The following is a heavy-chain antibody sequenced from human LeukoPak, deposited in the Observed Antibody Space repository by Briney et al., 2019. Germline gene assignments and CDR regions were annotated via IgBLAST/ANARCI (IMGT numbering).Heavy chain of an antibody. D-gene: IGHD2-15*01. CDR2: ISSTGSYM. CDR3: AREYCSGGSCYSDAFDI. CDR1: GFTFSSYA. V-gene: IGHV3-21*01. Sequence: NPGGSLRLSCAASGFTFSSYAMNWVRQAPGKGLEWVSSISSTGSYMSYADSVKGRFTISRDNAKNSLYLQVSSLRAEDTAVYYCAREYCSGGSCYSDAFDIWGQGTLVTVSS. J-gene: IGHJ3*02.